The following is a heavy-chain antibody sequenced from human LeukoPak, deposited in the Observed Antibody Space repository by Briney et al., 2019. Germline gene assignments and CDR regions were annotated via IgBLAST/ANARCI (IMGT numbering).Heavy chain of an antibody. J-gene: IGHJ4*02. CDR1: GFTFNDYK. V-gene: IGHV3-43*01. D-gene: IGHD3-10*01. CDR3: VKGGHGSRFDS. CDR2: ITWDGDTT. Sequence: GGSLRLSCAASGFTFNDYKMHWVRQAPGKGLEWISLITWDGDTTHYADPVKGRFTISRDNSKNSLYLQMNSLRTEDTALYYCVKGGHGSRFDSWGQGTLVTVSS.